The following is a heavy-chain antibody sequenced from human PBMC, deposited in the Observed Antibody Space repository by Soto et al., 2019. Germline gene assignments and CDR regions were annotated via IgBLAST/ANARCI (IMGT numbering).Heavy chain of an antibody. J-gene: IGHJ3*01. CDR2: ISASGGNT. CDR1: GFIFSTFA. D-gene: IGHD4-17*01. Sequence: EVQLLESGGGLVQPGGSLRLSCTGSGFIFSTFAMSWVRQAPGKGLEWLSAISASGGNTYYSDSVKGRFTISRDISENTLYLQMSSLGGEDTAVYHCAKEPTSTVEGAFDLWGRGTMVTVSS. V-gene: IGHV3-23*01. CDR3: AKEPTSTVEGAFDL.